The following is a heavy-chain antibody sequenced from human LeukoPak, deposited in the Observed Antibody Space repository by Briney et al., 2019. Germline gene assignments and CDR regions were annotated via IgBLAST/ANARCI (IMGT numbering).Heavy chain of an antibody. V-gene: IGHV1-24*01. D-gene: IGHD2-2*01. Sequence: ASVKVSCKVSGNTLTELSMHWVRQAPGKGLEWMGGFDPEDGETIYAQKFQGRVTMTEDTSTDTAYMELSSLRSEDTAVYYCATVCSSTSCFTTGGWFDPWGQGTLVTVSS. J-gene: IGHJ5*02. CDR3: ATVCSSTSCFTTGGWFDP. CDR2: FDPEDGET. CDR1: GNTLTELS.